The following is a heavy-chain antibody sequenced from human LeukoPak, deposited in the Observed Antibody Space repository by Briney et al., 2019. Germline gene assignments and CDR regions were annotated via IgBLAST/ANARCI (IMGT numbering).Heavy chain of an antibody. Sequence: SETLSLTCTVSGGSISNDYWSWIRQAAGKELGWIGRIYGRGSTNYNPSLKSRVTISLDKSKQQFSLNLNSVTAADTAVYYCARGGTYGSGRNQHTTLDYWGQGILVTVSS. CDR1: GGSISNDY. D-gene: IGHD3-10*01. J-gene: IGHJ4*02. V-gene: IGHV4-4*07. CDR2: IYGRGST. CDR3: ARGGTYGSGRNQHTTLDY.